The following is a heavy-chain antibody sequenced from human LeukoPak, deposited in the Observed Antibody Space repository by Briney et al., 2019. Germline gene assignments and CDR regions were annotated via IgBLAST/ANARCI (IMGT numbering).Heavy chain of an antibody. Sequence: GGSLRLSCAAAGFTFSAFDMNWVRRAPGKGLEWVSVISSDGSDEYYVDSVRGRFTISRDNSKNALYLQMDSLRVDDTAVYYCARTGPVSGTVDSWGQGTLVTVSS. D-gene: IGHD6-13*01. CDR1: GFTFSAFD. CDR2: ISSDGSDE. V-gene: IGHV3-30*03. CDR3: ARTGPVSGTVDS. J-gene: IGHJ4*02.